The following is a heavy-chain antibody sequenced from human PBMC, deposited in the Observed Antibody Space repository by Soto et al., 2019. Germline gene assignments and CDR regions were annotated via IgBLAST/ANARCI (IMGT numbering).Heavy chain of an antibody. CDR1: GFPFSSYG. D-gene: IGHD2-15*01. J-gene: IGHJ4*02. Sequence: GGSLRLSCAASGFPFSSYGMHWVRQAPGKGLEWVAVISYDGSNKYYADSVKGRFTISGDNSKNTLYLQMNSLRAEDTAVYYCAKGKNWVVAATRENFDYWGQGTLVTVSS. V-gene: IGHV3-30*18. CDR3: AKGKNWVVAATRENFDY. CDR2: ISYDGSNK.